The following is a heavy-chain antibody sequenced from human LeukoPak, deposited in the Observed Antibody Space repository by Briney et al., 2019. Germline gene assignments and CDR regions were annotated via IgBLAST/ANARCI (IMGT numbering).Heavy chain of an antibody. D-gene: IGHD6-13*01. J-gene: IGHJ6*02. CDR3: ARAYSSSWYYYYGMDV. Sequence: GGSPRLSCAASGFTFSSYAMHWVRQAPGKGLEWVAVISYDGSNKYYADSVKGRFTISRDNSKNTLYLQMNSLRAEDTAVYYCARAYSSSWYYYYGMDVWGQGTTVTVSS. V-gene: IGHV3-30*04. CDR1: GFTFSSYA. CDR2: ISYDGSNK.